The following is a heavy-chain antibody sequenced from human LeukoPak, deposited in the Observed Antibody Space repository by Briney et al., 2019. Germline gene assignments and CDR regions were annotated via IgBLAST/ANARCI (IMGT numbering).Heavy chain of an antibody. V-gene: IGHV3-48*02. D-gene: IGHD6-13*01. CDR2: ISSSSSAI. J-gene: IGHJ4*02. CDR1: GFTFSTYS. Sequence: SGGSLRLSCAASGFTFSTYSMNWVRQAPGKGLEWVSYISSSSSAINYADSVKGRFTISRDNAKNSLYLQMNSLRDEDTAVYYCARDGPPEYSSSWYFDYWGQGTLVTVPS. CDR3: ARDGPPEYSSSWYFDY.